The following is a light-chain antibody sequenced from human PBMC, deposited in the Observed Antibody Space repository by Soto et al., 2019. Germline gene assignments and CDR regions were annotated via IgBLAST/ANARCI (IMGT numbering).Light chain of an antibody. J-gene: IGKJ1*01. CDR2: DAS. V-gene: IGKV1-5*01. CDR3: QHYNSFSPWT. CDR1: QSISSW. Sequence: DLQMTQSPSTLSASVGDRVTITCRAGQSISSWLAWYQQKAGKAPKLLIYDASSLDSGVPSRFSGSGSGTEFTLTINKLQPDDSATYYCQHYNSFSPWTFGQGTKVDIK.